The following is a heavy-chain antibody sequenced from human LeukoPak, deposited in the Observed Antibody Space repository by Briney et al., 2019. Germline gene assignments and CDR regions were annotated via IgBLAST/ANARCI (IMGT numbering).Heavy chain of an antibody. CDR3: ARDRGGYCSGGSCYSGAFDI. CDR2: ISYDGSNK. CDR1: GFTFSSYA. D-gene: IGHD2-15*01. J-gene: IGHJ3*02. V-gene: IGHV3-30*04. Sequence: GGSLRLSCAASGFTFSSYAMHWVRQAPGKGLEWVAVISYDGSNKYYADSVKGRFTISRDNSKNTLYLQMNSLRAEDTAVYYCARDRGGYCSGGSCYSGAFDIWGQGTMVTVSS.